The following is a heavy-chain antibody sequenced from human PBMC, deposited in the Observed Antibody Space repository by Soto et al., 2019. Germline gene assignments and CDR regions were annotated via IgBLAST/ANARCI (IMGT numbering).Heavy chain of an antibody. CDR3: ASRSDGFDY. CDR2: IWYDGSNK. V-gene: IGHV3-33*01. J-gene: IGHJ4*02. Sequence: QVPLVESGGGVVQPGRSLRLSCAVSGLTFNSYGMHWVRQAPGKGLEWVAVIWYDGSNKNYADSVKGRFTISRDNSKNTLYLQMNSLRVEDTAVYYCASRSDGFDYWGQGTLVTVSS. CDR1: GLTFNSYG.